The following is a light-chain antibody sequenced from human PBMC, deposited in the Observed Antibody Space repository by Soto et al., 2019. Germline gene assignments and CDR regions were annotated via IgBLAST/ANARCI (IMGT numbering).Light chain of an antibody. CDR2: EVS. CDR3: FSYTSSGTYV. J-gene: IGLJ1*01. Sequence: QSALTQPASVSGSPGQSITISCTGTSSDVGNYKYVSWYQQHPGKAPKLMIYEVSNRPSGVSNCFSGSKSGNTASLTISGLQAEDENDYYWFSYTSSGTYVFGTGTQLTVL. CDR1: SSDVGNYKY. V-gene: IGLV2-14*01.